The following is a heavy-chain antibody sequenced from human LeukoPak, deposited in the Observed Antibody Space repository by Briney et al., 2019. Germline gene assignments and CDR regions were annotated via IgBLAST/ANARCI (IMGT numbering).Heavy chain of an antibody. CDR2: ISYDGSNK. V-gene: IGHV3-30*18. J-gene: IGHJ4*02. CDR3: AKDDIAAAAFDY. Sequence: GGSLRLSCAASGFTFSSYGMHWVRQAPGKGLEWVAVISYDGSNKYYADSVKGRFTISRDNSKNTLYLQMNSLRAEDTAVYYCAKDDIAAAAFDYWGQGTLATVSS. D-gene: IGHD6-13*01. CDR1: GFTFSSYG.